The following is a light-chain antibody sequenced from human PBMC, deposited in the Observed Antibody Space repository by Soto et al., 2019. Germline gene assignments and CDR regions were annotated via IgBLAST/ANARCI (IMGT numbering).Light chain of an antibody. V-gene: IGKV1-5*03. CDR2: KAC. CDR1: QVINRW. CDR3: QQYNTYWT. Sequence: DIQMTQSPSTLSASVGDRVTITCRASQVINRWLAWYQHKPGKAPKLLIYKACSLESGVPSRFSGSGSGTEFTLTISSLQPDDFATYYCQQYNTYWTFGQGTKVEIK. J-gene: IGKJ1*01.